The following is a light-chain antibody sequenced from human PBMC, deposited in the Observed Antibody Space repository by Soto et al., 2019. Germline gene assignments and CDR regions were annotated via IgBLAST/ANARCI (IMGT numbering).Light chain of an antibody. J-gene: IGKJ1*01. V-gene: IGKV1-5*03. CDR3: QQYNSYWT. CDR1: QSISSW. CDR2: KAS. Sequence: DIQMNQSPSTLSASVGDRVTITCRASQSISSWLAWYQQKPGKAPXXRIYKASSLESGVPSRLSGSGSGTEFTLTISSLQPDDFATYYCQQYNSYWTFGQGTKV.